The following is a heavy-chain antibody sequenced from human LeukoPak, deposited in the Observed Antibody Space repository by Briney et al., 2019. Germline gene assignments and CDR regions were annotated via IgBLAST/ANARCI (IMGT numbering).Heavy chain of an antibody. Sequence: PSETLSLTCTVSGGSISSYYWSWIRQPPGKGLEWIGYIYYSGSTNYNPSLKSRVTISVDTSKNQFSLKLSSVTAADTAVYYCARVVSDFWSGYYNFDYWGQGTLVTVSS. CDR1: GGSISSYY. V-gene: IGHV4-59*01. CDR2: IYYSGST. CDR3: ARVVSDFWSGYYNFDY. J-gene: IGHJ4*02. D-gene: IGHD3-3*01.